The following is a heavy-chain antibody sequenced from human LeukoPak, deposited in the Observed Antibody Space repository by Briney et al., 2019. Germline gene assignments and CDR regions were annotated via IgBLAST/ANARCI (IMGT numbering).Heavy chain of an antibody. Sequence: PSETLSLTCTVSGGSISSYYWSWIRQPPGKGLEWIGYIYYSGSTNYNPSLKSRVTISVDTSKNQFSLKLSSVTAADTAVYYCARIFTGSSWYYFDYWGQGTLVTVSS. J-gene: IGHJ4*02. CDR2: IYYSGST. CDR1: GGSISSYY. CDR3: ARIFTGSSWYYFDY. V-gene: IGHV4-59*01. D-gene: IGHD6-13*01.